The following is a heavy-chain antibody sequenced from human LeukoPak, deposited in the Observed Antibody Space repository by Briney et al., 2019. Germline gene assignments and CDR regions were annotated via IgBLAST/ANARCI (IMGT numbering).Heavy chain of an antibody. J-gene: IGHJ4*02. V-gene: IGHV3-30*02. Sequence: PGGSLRLSCAASGFTFSSYGMHWVRQAPGKGLEWVAFIQYDGTNKYYADSVKGRFTISRDNSKNTLYLQMDGLRAEDTAVYYCAIFEITMILVVNSWGQGTLVTVSS. D-gene: IGHD3-22*01. CDR2: IQYDGTNK. CDR3: AIFEITMILVVNS. CDR1: GFTFSSYG.